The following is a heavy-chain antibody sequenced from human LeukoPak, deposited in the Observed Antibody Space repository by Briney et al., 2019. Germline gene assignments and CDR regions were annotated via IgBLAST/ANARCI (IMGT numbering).Heavy chain of an antibody. CDR3: ARDEEGRDGYNSFDY. V-gene: IGHV1-69*13. CDR2: IIPIFGTA. CDR1: GYTLTELS. D-gene: IGHD5-24*01. Sequence: ASVKVSCKVSGYTLTELSMHWVRQAPGKGLEWMGGIIPIFGTANYAQKFQGRVTITADESTSTAYMELSSLRSEDTAVYYCARDEEGRDGYNSFDYWGQGTLVTVSS. J-gene: IGHJ4*02.